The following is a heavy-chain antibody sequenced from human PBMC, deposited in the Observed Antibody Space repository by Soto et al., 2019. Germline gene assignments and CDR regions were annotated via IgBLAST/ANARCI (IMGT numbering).Heavy chain of an antibody. CDR1: GFTFSSYG. CDR2: ISYDGSNK. CDR3: AKDIVQGLQLPTMDYYYGMDV. V-gene: IGHV3-30*18. Sequence: GGSLRLSCAASGFTFSSYGMHWVRQAPGKGLEWVAVISYDGSNKYYADSVKGRFTISRDNSKNTLYLQRNSLRAEETAVYYCAKDIVQGLQLPTMDYYYGMDVWGQGTTVTVSS. D-gene: IGHD5-18*01. J-gene: IGHJ6*02.